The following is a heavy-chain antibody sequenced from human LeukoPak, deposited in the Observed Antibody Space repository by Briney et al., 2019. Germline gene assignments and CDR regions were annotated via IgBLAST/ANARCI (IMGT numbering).Heavy chain of an antibody. V-gene: IGHV3-7*01. D-gene: IGHD3-22*01. CDR2: IKTDGSEK. Sequence: HPGRSLRLSCAASGFTFDDYAMYWVRQAPGKGLQWVANIKTDGSEKYYVDSVKGRFTISRDNAKNSLYLQMNSLRAEDTAVYYCATYSSLNRREFQFWGQGTLLTVSS. CDR1: GFTFDDYA. J-gene: IGHJ1*01. CDR3: ATYSSLNRREFQF.